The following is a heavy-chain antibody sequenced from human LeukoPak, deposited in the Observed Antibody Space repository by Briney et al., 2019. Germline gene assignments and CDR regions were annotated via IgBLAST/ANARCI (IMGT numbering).Heavy chain of an antibody. Sequence: PGGSLRLSCAASGFTFSSYSMNWVRQAPGKGLEWVSSISSSSSHIYYADSVKGRFTISRDNAKNSLYLQMNSLRAEDTAVYYCARLVPAAQAGYWGQGTLVTVSS. CDR2: ISSSSSHI. CDR3: ARLVPAAQAGY. J-gene: IGHJ4*02. V-gene: IGHV3-21*01. CDR1: GFTFSSYS. D-gene: IGHD2-2*01.